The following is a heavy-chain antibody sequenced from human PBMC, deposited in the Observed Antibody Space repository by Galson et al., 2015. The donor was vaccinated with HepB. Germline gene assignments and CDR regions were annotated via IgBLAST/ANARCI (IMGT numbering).Heavy chain of an antibody. D-gene: IGHD3-10*01. V-gene: IGHV3-23*01. CDR1: GFTFSSYA. CDR2: ISGSGGST. J-gene: IGHJ6*03. Sequence: SLRLSCAASGFTFSSYAMSWVRQAPGKGLEWVSAISGSGGSTYYADSVKGRFTISRDNSENTLYLQMNSLRAEDTAVYYCAKDQRITMVRGVIGYYYYYMDVWGKGTTVTVSS. CDR3: AKDQRITMVRGVIGYYYYYMDV.